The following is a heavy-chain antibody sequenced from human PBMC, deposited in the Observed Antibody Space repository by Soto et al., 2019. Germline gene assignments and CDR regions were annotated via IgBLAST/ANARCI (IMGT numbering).Heavy chain of an antibody. V-gene: IGHV3-30-3*01. J-gene: IGHJ4*02. CDR1: GFTFSSYA. CDR3: ARAGGYSYGGYYVDY. D-gene: IGHD5-18*01. CDR2: ISSDGSNK. Sequence: QVQLVESGGGVVQPGRSLRLSCAASGFTFSSYAMHWVRQAPGKGLEWVAVISSDGSNKYYADSVKGRFTISRDNSKNTLYLQMNSLRAEDTAVYYCARAGGYSYGGYYVDYWGQGTLVTVSS.